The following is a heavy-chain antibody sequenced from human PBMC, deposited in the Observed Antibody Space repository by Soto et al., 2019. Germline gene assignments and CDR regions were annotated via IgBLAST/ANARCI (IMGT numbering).Heavy chain of an antibody. D-gene: IGHD1-26*01. V-gene: IGHV4-39*01. CDR1: GGSINSDIHY. CDR3: ARFRWSYYVDY. CDR2: IYYSGST. J-gene: IGHJ4*02. Sequence: QLQLQESGPGLVKPSETLSLTCSVSGGSINSDIHYWGWIRQPPGKGLEWIGSIYYSGSTYYNPSVKSRFTISINTPKTQSPLKLRSLTAADTALYSGARFRWSYYVDYWGQGALVTVSS.